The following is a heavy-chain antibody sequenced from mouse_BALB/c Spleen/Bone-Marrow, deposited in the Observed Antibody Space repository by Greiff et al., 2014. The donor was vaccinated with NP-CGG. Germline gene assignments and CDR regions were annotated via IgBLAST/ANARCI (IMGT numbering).Heavy chain of an antibody. J-gene: IGHJ3*01. D-gene: IGHD2-4*01. CDR1: GFTFSSYG. V-gene: IGHV5-6*01. CDR2: ISSGGSCT. CDR3: ARQDYDWFAY. Sequence: EVKLVESGGDLVKPGGSLKLSCAASGFTFSSYGMSWVRQTPDKRLEWVATISSGGSCTYYPDSVKGRFTISRDNAKNTLYLQMSSLKSEDTAMYYCARQDYDWFAYWGQGTLVTVSA.